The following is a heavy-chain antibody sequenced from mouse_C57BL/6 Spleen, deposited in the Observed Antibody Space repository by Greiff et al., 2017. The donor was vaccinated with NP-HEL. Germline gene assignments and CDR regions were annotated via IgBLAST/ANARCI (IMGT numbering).Heavy chain of an antibody. CDR1: GYTFTSYW. Sequence: VKLQQSGAELAKPGASVKLSCKASGYTFTSYWMHWVKQRPGQGLEWNGYINPSSGYTKYNQKFKDKATLTADKSSSTAYMQLSSLTYEDSAVYYCARWPYDYDVGAWFAYWGQGTLVTVSA. CDR2: INPSSGYT. CDR3: ARWPYDYDVGAWFAY. V-gene: IGHV1-7*01. J-gene: IGHJ3*01. D-gene: IGHD2-4*01.